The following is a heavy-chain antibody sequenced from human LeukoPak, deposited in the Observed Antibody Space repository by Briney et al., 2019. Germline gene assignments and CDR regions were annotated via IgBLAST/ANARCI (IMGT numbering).Heavy chain of an antibody. D-gene: IGHD1-26*01. J-gene: IGHJ4*02. CDR1: GYTFTSYG. CDR3: VRGIHSGSSGPYYFDY. V-gene: IGHV1-18*01. Sequence: GASVKVSCKASGYTFTSYGVSWVRQAPGQGLEWMGWVSAYNGHTDYAQKLQGRVTMTTDTSTSTAYMELRSLRSDDTAVYYCVRGIHSGSSGPYYFDYWGQGTLVTVSS. CDR2: VSAYNGHT.